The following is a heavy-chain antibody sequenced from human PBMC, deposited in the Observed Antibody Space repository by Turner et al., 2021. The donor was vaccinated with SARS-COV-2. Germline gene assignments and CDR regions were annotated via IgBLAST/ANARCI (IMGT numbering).Heavy chain of an antibody. Sequence: EVQLVESGGGLVQPEGSLRLSCAASVFTFSKFFMHWVRQAPGKGLVWVSRISDDGSSPAYADSVKGRFTISRDNAKYTLYLQMNSLTAEDSAVYYCVRSDVNAWYGLLDYWGQGTLVTVSS. D-gene: IGHD3-16*01. V-gene: IGHV3-74*01. J-gene: IGHJ4*02. CDR3: VRSDVNAWYGLLDY. CDR2: ISDDGSSP. CDR1: VFTFSKFF.